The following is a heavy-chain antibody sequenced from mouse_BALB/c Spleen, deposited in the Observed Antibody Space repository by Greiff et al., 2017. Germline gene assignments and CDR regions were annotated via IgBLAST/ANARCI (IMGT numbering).Heavy chain of an antibody. D-gene: IGHD2-3*01. CDR3: ARTGDGYPDY. CDR1: GYAFTNYL. Sequence: VQLVESGAELVRPGTSVKVSCKASGYAFTNYLIEWVKQRPGQGLEWIGVINPGSGGTNYNEKFKGKATLTADKSSSTAYMQLSSLTSDDSAVYFCARTGDGYPDYWGQGTTLTVSS. J-gene: IGHJ2*01. V-gene: IGHV1-54*03. CDR2: INPGSGGT.